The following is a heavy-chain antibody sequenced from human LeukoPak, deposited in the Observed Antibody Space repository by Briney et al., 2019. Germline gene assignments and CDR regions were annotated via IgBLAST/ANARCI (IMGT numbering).Heavy chain of an antibody. CDR2: ISGSGGST. J-gene: IGHJ4*01. Sequence: GGSLRLSCAASGFTFSSYAMSWVRQAPGKGLEWVSAISGSGGSTYYADSVKGRFTISRDNAKNSLYLQMNSLRAEDTAVYYCARDLYGVPGGFFYWGHGTLVTVSS. CDR3: ARDLYGVPGGFFY. D-gene: IGHD3-10*02. CDR1: GFTFSSYA. V-gene: IGHV3-23*01.